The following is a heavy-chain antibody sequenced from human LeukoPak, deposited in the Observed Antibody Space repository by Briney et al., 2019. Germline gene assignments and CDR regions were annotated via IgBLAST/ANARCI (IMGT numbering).Heavy chain of an antibody. CDR2: IFGSGGSA. CDR1: GFAFGSYA. V-gene: IGHV3-23*01. CDR3: AKTTVGYSSGRFPGWPADY. J-gene: IGHJ4*02. D-gene: IGHD2-15*01. Sequence: PGGSLRLSCRASGFAFGSYAMYWVRQAPGKGLEWVSGIFGSGGSAHYADSVKGRFTISRDNSKNTVYLEMNSLGVEDTAVYYYAKTTVGYSSGRFPGWPADYWGQGTLVTVSS.